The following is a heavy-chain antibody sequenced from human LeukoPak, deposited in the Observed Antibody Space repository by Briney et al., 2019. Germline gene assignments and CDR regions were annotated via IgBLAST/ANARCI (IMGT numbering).Heavy chain of an antibody. CDR3: ARGGPYYDFWSGYRSLPYYFDY. D-gene: IGHD3-3*01. Sequence: GGSLRLSCAASGFTFSSYSMNWVRQAPGKGLEWVSSISSSSYIYYADSVKGRFTISRDNAKNSLYLQMNSLRAEDTAVYYCARGGPYYDFWSGYRSLPYYFDYWGQGTLVTVSS. CDR2: ISSSSYI. J-gene: IGHJ4*02. CDR1: GFTFSSYS. V-gene: IGHV3-21*01.